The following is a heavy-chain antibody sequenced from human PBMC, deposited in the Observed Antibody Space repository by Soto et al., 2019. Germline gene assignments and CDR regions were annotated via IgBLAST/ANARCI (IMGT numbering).Heavy chain of an antibody. D-gene: IGHD1-26*01. J-gene: IGHJ4*02. CDR2: SRNKANSYST. CDR3: ARFSGSYTRGLDS. V-gene: IGHV3-72*01. CDR1: GFTFSDHY. Sequence: EVQLVESGGGLVQPGGSLRLSCAASGFTFSDHYMDWVRQAPGKGLEWVGRSRNKANSYSTEYAASVKGRFTISRDESKNSLYLQMNSLKTEDTAVYYCARFSGSYTRGLDSWGQGTLVTVSS.